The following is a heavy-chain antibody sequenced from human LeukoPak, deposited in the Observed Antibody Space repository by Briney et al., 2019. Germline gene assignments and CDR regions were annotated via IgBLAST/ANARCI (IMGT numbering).Heavy chain of an antibody. V-gene: IGHV3-21*01. Sequence: PGGSLRLSCVVSGFTFSSYEMNWVRQAPGKGLEWVSSISSSSSYIYYADSVKGRFTISRDNAKNSLYLQMNSLRAEDTAVYYCARDLSGSYYLDGYFDYWGQGTLVTVSS. CDR3: ARDLSGSYYLDGYFDY. CDR1: GFTFSSYE. CDR2: ISSSSSYI. J-gene: IGHJ4*02. D-gene: IGHD1-26*01.